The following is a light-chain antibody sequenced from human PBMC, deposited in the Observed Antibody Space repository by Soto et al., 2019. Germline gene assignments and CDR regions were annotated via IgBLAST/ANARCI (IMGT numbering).Light chain of an antibody. J-gene: IGKJ4*01. Sequence: EIVMTQSPATLSVAPGERVTLSCRASQGVSRKLAWYQHKSGQAPRLLISGASTGATGIPARFSGSGSGTEFTLTISILQSEDCAIYYCQQYYTWPITFGGGTKVEIK. CDR2: GAS. V-gene: IGKV3-15*01. CDR3: QQYYTWPIT. CDR1: QGVSRK.